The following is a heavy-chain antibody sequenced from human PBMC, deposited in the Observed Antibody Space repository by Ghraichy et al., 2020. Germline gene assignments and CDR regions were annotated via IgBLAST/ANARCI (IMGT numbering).Heavy chain of an antibody. J-gene: IGHJ5*02. Sequence: GGSLRLSCAASGFTFDSYAMNWVRQAPGKGLEWVSGISGDGGNTDYADSVKGRFTISRDNSRNTLFLQMTSLRAEDTAVYYCAKAWGYCGGGACPPYNWFDPWGQLTLVTVSS. CDR3: AKAWGYCGGGACPPYNWFDP. CDR2: ISGDGGNT. V-gene: IGHV3-23*01. D-gene: IGHD2-21*01. CDR1: GFTFDSYA.